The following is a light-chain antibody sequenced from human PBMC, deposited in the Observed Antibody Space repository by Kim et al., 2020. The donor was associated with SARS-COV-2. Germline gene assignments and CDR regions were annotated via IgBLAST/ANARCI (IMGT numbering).Light chain of an antibody. Sequence: SPRERATLSHRASQSVSSYYLAWYQQKPGQAPRLLIYGASSRATGIPDRFSGSGSGTDFTLTITRLEPEDFAVYYCQQYSSSPATFGQGTKVDIK. J-gene: IGKJ1*01. CDR3: QQYSSSPAT. CDR1: QSVSSYY. CDR2: GAS. V-gene: IGKV3-20*01.